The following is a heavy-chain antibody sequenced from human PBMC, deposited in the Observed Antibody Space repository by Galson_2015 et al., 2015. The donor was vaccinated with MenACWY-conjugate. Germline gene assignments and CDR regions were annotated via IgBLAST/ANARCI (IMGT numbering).Heavy chain of an antibody. D-gene: IGHD3-10*01. Sequence: TLSLTCTVSGGSIRSGGYYWSWIRQHTGKGLEWIGFIYYSGSTYHNPSLKSRLTMSVDTSRNQFSMDLRSVTAADTAVYYCARKSGSGSYYEASFDYWGQGTLVTVSS. J-gene: IGHJ4*02. CDR2: IYYSGST. V-gene: IGHV4-31*03. CDR3: ARKSGSGSYYEASFDY. CDR1: GGSIRSGGYY.